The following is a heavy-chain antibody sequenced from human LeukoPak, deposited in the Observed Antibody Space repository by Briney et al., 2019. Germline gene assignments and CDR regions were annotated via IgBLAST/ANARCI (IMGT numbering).Heavy chain of an antibody. Sequence: GASVKVSFKASGYTFTSYGISWVRQAPGQGLEWMGGIIPIFGTTNYARKFRGRVTLTADKSTRTAYMELSSLRSEDTAVYYCARDNDSRDPPHFDYWGQGTLVTVSS. J-gene: IGHJ4*02. CDR1: GYTFTSYG. D-gene: IGHD3-16*01. CDR2: IIPIFGTT. CDR3: ARDNDSRDPPHFDY. V-gene: IGHV1-69*06.